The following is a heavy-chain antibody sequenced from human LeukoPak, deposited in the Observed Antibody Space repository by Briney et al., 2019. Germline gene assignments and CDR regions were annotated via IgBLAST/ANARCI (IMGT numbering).Heavy chain of an antibody. CDR1: GGTFSSYA. V-gene: IGHV1-69*05. CDR3: ASRSKGRFLEWLPFDP. Sequence: SVKVSCKASGGTFSSYAISWVRQAPGQGLEWMGGIIPIFGTANYAQKFQGRVTITTDESTSTAYMELSSLRSDDTAVYYCASRSKGRFLEWLPFDPWGQGTLVTVSS. CDR2: IIPIFGTA. D-gene: IGHD3-3*01. J-gene: IGHJ5*02.